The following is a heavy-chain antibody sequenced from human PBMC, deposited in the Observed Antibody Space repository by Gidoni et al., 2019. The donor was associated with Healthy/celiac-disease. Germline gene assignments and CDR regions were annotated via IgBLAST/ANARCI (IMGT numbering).Heavy chain of an antibody. CDR3: ARDAGGGYDYFGMDV. V-gene: IGHV3-21*01. Sequence: EVQLVESGGGLVKPGGSLRLSCAASGFTFSSYSMNWVRQAPGKGLEWVSSISSSSSYIYYADSVKGRFAISRDNAKNSLYLQMNSLRAEDTAVYYCARDAGGGYDYFGMDVWGQGTTVTVSS. D-gene: IGHD5-12*01. J-gene: IGHJ6*02. CDR1: GFTFSSYS. CDR2: ISSSSSYI.